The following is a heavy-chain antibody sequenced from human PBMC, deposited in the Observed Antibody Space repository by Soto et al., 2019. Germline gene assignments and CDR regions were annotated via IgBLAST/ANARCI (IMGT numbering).Heavy chain of an antibody. V-gene: IGHV4-39*01. Sequence: SETLCLRCTVAGGSSGTSSGYCACIRQPPGKGLEWIGSIFYSGSTYYNPSLKSRITISVDTSENQFSLKLSSVTAADTAVYYCARHPYSGYDFDYWGQGTLVTVSS. CDR2: IFYSGST. J-gene: IGHJ4*02. CDR3: ARHPYSGYDFDY. D-gene: IGHD5-12*01. CDR1: GGSSGTSSGY.